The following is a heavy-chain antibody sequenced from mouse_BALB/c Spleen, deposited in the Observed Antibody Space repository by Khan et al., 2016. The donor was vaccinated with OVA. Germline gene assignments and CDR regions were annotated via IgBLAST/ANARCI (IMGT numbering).Heavy chain of an antibody. Sequence: DVMLVESGGDLVKPGGSLKLSCAASGFTFSTYGMSWVRQTPDKRLEWVATISTGGHYTYYPDSVKGRFTISRDNAKNTLYLQMTSLKSEDTAMFYCARLAYYYDSEGFAYWGQGTLVTVSA. CDR3: ARLAYYYDSEGFAY. V-gene: IGHV5-6*02. CDR2: ISTGGHYT. CDR1: GFTFSTYG. J-gene: IGHJ3*01. D-gene: IGHD1-1*01.